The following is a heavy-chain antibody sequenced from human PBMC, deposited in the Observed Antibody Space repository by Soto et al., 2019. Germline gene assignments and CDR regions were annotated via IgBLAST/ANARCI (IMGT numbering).Heavy chain of an antibody. CDR3: ARRQKQWLVPNNYYGMDV. D-gene: IGHD6-19*01. Sequence: QVQLVESGGGVVQPGRSLRLSCAASGFTFSSYAMHWVRQAPGKGLEWVAVISYDGSNKYYADSVKGRFTISRDNSKNTLYLQMNSLRAEDTAVYYCARRQKQWLVPNNYYGMDVWGQGTTVTVSS. CDR1: GFTFSSYA. V-gene: IGHV3-30-3*01. J-gene: IGHJ6*02. CDR2: ISYDGSNK.